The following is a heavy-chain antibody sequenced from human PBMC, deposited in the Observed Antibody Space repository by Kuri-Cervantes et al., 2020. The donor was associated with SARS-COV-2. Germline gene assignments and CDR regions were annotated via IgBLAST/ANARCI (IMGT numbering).Heavy chain of an antibody. V-gene: IGHV1-2*02. CDR1: GYTFTGYY. Sequence: ASVKVSCKASGYTFTGYYMHWVRQAPGQGLEWMGWINPNSGGTNNAQKFQGRVTMTRDTSISTAYMELSRLRSDDTAVYYCARDVCSGGSCYHYYMDVWGKGTTVTVSS. D-gene: IGHD2-15*01. J-gene: IGHJ6*03. CDR2: INPNSGGT. CDR3: ARDVCSGGSCYHYYMDV.